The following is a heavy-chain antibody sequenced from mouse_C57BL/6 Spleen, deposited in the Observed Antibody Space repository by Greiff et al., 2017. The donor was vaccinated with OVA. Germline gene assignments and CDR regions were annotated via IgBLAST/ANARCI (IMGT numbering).Heavy chain of an antibody. J-gene: IGHJ2*01. V-gene: IGHV1-15*01. Sequence: VQLQQSGAELVRPGASVTLSCKASGYTFTDYEMHWVKQTPVHGLEWIGAIDPETGGTAYNQKFKDKATLTVDKSSSTAYMQLSSLTSEDSAVYYCARGGYYDLDYWGQGTTLTVSS. CDR1: GYTFTDYE. CDR3: ARGGYYDLDY. D-gene: IGHD2-3*01. CDR2: IDPETGGT.